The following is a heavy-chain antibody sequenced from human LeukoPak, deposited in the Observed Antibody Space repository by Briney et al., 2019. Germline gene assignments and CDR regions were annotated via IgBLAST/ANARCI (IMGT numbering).Heavy chain of an antibody. V-gene: IGHV3-11*01. D-gene: IGHD3-3*01. CDR2: ISSSGSTI. CDR1: GFTFSDYY. Sequence: PGGSLRLSCAASGFTFSDYYMSWIRQAPGKGLEWVSYISSSGSTIYYADSVKGRFTISRDNAKNSLYLQMNSLRAEDTAVYYCARGLRDYDFWSGYRGSWFDPWGQGTLVTVSS. J-gene: IGHJ5*02. CDR3: ARGLRDYDFWSGYRGSWFDP.